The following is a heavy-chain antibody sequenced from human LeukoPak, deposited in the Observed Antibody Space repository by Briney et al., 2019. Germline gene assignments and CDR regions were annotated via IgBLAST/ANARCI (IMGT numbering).Heavy chain of an antibody. CDR3: ARLRALSGHRGAFDI. Sequence: PSETLSLTYAVSGDSISNHIYYWDWIRQTPGKGLEWLGAVYYTGNAYYNPSLKSRVTISVDTSDNRFSLHLSSVNAADTAIYYCARLRALSGHRGAFDIWGQGTLVTVSS. CDR1: GDSISNHIYY. J-gene: IGHJ3*02. D-gene: IGHD5/OR15-5a*01. V-gene: IGHV4-39*01. CDR2: VYYTGNA.